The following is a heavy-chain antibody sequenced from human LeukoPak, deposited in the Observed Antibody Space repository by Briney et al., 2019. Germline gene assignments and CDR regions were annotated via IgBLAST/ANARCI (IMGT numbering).Heavy chain of an antibody. D-gene: IGHD3-3*01. CDR3: AKDSTDYDFWSGLDY. Sequence: AGGSLRLSCAASGFTFDDYAMHWVRQAPGKGLEWASLISGDGGSTYYADSVKGRFTISRDNSKNSLYLQMNSLRTEDTALYYCAKDSTDYDFWSGLDYWGQGSLVTVSS. J-gene: IGHJ4*02. V-gene: IGHV3-43*02. CDR1: GFTFDDYA. CDR2: ISGDGGST.